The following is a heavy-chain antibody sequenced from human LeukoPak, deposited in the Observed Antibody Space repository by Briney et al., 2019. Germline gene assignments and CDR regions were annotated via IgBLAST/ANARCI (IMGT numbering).Heavy chain of an antibody. CDR3: ARGFYYGSGSYYFDY. V-gene: IGHV4-31*03. J-gene: IGHJ4*02. D-gene: IGHD3-10*01. Sequence: KPSETLSLTCTVSGGSISSGGHYWSWIRQHPGKGLEWIGYIYYSGSTYYKLSLKSRVIMSVDTSKNQFSLKLSSVTAADTAVYYCARGFYYGSGSYYFDYWGQGTLVTVSS. CDR2: IYYSGST. CDR1: GGSISSGGHY.